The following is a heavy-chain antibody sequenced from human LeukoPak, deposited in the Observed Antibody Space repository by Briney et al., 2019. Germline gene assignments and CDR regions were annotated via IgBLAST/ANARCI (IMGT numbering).Heavy chain of an antibody. CDR1: GGSFSGYY. Sequence: PSETLSLTCAVYGGSFSGYYWSWIRQPPGKGLEWIGEINHSGSTNYNPSLKSRVTISVDTSKNQFSLKLSSVTAADTAVYYCARDADYDFWSGYLIVGKEFDPWGQGTLVTVSS. CDR3: ARDADYDFWSGYLIVGKEFDP. J-gene: IGHJ5*02. D-gene: IGHD3-3*01. V-gene: IGHV4-34*01. CDR2: INHSGST.